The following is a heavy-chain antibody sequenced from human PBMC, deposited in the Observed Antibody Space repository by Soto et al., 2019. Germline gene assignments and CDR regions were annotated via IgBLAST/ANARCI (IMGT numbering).Heavy chain of an antibody. D-gene: IGHD3-10*01. CDR3: ARDSSDFITMELYGMDV. J-gene: IGHJ6*02. V-gene: IGHV4-31*03. CDR1: GGSISSGGYY. Sequence: QVQLQESGPGLVKPSQTLSLTCTVSGGSISSGGYYWSWIRQHPGKGLEWIGYIYYSGSTYYNPSLKSRVTISVDTSKNQFSLKLSSVTAADTAVYYCARDSSDFITMELYGMDVWGQGTTVTVSS. CDR2: IYYSGST.